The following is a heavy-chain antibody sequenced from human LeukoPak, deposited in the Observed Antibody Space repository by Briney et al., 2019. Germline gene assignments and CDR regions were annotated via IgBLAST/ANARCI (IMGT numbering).Heavy chain of an antibody. CDR2: IDYSGST. CDR1: GDSSSNSIYY. D-gene: IGHD2-2*01. Sequence: SETLSLTCTVSGDSSSNSIYYWGWIRQPPGKGLEWIGTIDYSGSTYYNPSLKSRATISIDTSKTQFSLKLSSVTAADTAVYYCARAHPGYCSSTSCYPYYYYMDVWGKGTTVTVSS. J-gene: IGHJ6*03. V-gene: IGHV4-39*07. CDR3: ARAHPGYCSSTSCYPYYYYMDV.